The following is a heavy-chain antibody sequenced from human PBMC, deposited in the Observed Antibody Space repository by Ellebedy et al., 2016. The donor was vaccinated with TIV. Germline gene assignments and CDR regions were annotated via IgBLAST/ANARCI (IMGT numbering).Heavy chain of an antibody. J-gene: IGHJ5*02. CDR2: ISAYNGNT. CDR3: ASSMSYYYDSSGHKGGGWFDP. V-gene: IGHV1-18*01. Sequence: AASVKVSCKASGYTFTSYGISWVRQAPGQGLEWMGWISAYNGNTNYAQKPQGRVTMTTDTSTSTAYMELRSLRSDDTAVYYCASSMSYYYDSSGHKGGGWFDPWGQGTLVTVSS. CDR1: GYTFTSYG. D-gene: IGHD3-22*01.